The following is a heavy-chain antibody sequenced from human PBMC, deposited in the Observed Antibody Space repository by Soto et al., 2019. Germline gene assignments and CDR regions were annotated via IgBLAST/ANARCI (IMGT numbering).Heavy chain of an antibody. CDR1: GGTFNRYG. V-gene: IGHV1-69*01. CDR2: IITMYGTT. CDR3: ARASRGFDNYYYYYGIDV. J-gene: IGHJ6*02. D-gene: IGHD3-9*01. Sequence: QVQLVQSGAEVKKPGSSVKVSCKASGGTFNRYGFSWVRQAPGQGLEWMGGIITMYGTTNYAQNFQGRVTINADESTSTAYMELSGLRSDDTAVYYCARASRGFDNYYYYYGIDVWGHGTTVTVSS.